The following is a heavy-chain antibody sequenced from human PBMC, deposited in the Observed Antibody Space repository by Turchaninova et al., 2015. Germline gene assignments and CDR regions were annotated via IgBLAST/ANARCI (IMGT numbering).Heavy chain of an antibody. CDR2: IDWDGEK. D-gene: IGHD4-17*01. J-gene: IGHJ6*02. Sequence: SPSGMCVSWIRQPPGKALEWLALIDWDGEKNYRTSLKTRLTISKDTPKNQVVLKMTNMDPVDTATYYCARALYGDYVGGLDVWGQGATVTVSS. V-gene: IGHV2-70*01. CDR3: ARALYGDYVGGLDV. CDR1: SPSGMC.